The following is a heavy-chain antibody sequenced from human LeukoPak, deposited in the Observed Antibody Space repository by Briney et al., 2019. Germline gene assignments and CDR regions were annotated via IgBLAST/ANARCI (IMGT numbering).Heavy chain of an antibody. CDR2: IYYSGST. Sequence: SEALSLTCTVSGASISSSSYYWGWIRQPPGKGLEWIGSIYYSGSTYYNPSLKSRVTISVDTSKNQFSLKLSSVTAADTAVYYCARTPRKWEPVDYWGQGTLVTVSS. CDR3: ARTPRKWEPVDY. CDR1: GASISSSSYY. D-gene: IGHD1-26*01. V-gene: IGHV4-39*01. J-gene: IGHJ4*02.